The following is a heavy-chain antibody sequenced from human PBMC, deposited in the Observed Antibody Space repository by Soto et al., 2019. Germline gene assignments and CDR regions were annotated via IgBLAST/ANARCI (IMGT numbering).Heavy chain of an antibody. CDR2: ISFSGDST. D-gene: IGHD2-15*01. Sequence: GGSLRLSCAASGFTFSSYAMSWVRQAPGKGLEWISTISFSGDSTYYADSVKGRFTISRDNSKNTLYLQMNSLRAEDTAMYYCATRHLAYCSGGTCNPFDFWGQGALVTVSS. J-gene: IGHJ4*02. CDR1: GFTFSSYA. V-gene: IGHV3-23*01. CDR3: ATRHLAYCSGGTCNPFDF.